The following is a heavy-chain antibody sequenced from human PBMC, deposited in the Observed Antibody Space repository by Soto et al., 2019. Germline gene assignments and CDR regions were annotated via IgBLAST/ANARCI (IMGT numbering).Heavy chain of an antibody. CDR3: AEEGVRPYYYYGMDV. J-gene: IGHJ6*02. CDR2: ISGSGGST. D-gene: IGHD1-1*01. V-gene: IGHV3-23*01. CDR1: GFTFSSYA. Sequence: GGSLRLSCAASGFTFSSYAMSWVRQAPGKGLEWVSAISGSGGSTYYADSAKGRFTISRDNSKNTLYLQMNSLRAEDTAVYYCAEEGVRPYYYYGMDVWGQGTTVTVSS.